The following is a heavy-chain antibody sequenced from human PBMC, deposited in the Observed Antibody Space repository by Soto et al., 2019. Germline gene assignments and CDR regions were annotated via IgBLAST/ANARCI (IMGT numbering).Heavy chain of an antibody. J-gene: IGHJ5*02. D-gene: IGHD3-22*01. CDR3: ARVGYYDSSGYNNWFDP. CDR1: GDSVSSNSAA. CDR2: TYYRSKWYN. Sequence: SQTLSLTCAISGDSVSSNSAAWNWIRQSPSRGLEWLGRTYYRSKWYNDYAVSVKSRITINPDTSKNQFSLQLNSVTPEDTAVYYCARVGYYDSSGYNNWFDPWGQGTLVTVSS. V-gene: IGHV6-1*01.